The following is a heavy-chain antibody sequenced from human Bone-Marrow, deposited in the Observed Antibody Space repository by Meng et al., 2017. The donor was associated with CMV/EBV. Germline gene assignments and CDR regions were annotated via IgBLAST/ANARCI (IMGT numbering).Heavy chain of an antibody. D-gene: IGHD6-19*01. Sequence: GGSLRLSCAASGFTFSSYDMHWVRQAPGKGLEWVAVIRYGGSNKYYADSVKGRFTISRDNSKNTLYLQMNSLRAEDTAVYYCAKINTIGNGWSDTGYYFDYWGQGTLVTVSS. V-gene: IGHV3-30*02. CDR3: AKINTIGNGWSDTGYYFDY. CDR2: IRYGGSNK. CDR1: GFTFSSYD. J-gene: IGHJ4*02.